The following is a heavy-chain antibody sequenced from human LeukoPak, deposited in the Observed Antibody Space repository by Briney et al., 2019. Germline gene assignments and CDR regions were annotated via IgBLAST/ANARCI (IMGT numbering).Heavy chain of an antibody. D-gene: IGHD5-12*01. J-gene: IGHJ6*03. Sequence: GGSLRLSCAASGFTFSSYWMSWVRQAPGKGLEWVANIKQDGSEKYYVDSVKGRFTISRDNAKNSLYLQMNSLRAEDTAVYYCARDGERLRFYYYMDVWGKGTTVTVSS. CDR1: GFTFSSYW. CDR3: ARDGERLRFYYYMDV. CDR2: IKQDGSEK. V-gene: IGHV3-7*01.